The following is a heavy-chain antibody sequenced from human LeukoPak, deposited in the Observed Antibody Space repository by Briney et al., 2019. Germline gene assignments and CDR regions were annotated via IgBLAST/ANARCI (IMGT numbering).Heavy chain of an antibody. CDR2: IRSSGDST. CDR3: AKEKIIIEYSYNYTRAFDY. V-gene: IGHV3-23*01. J-gene: IGHJ4*02. Sequence: GGSLRLSCAASGFTLSNYAMTWVRQPPGKALEWVSGIRSSGDSTYYPHPVTSRLTISQDHSKNTPVLQINNRRAQDTAVYYGAKEKIIIEYSYNYTRAFDYWGQGTLVTVSS. D-gene: IGHD5-18*01. CDR1: GFTLSNYA.